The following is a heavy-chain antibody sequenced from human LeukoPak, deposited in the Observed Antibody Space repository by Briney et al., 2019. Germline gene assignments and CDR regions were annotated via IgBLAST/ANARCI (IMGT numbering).Heavy chain of an antibody. CDR2: ISYDGSNK. CDR1: GFTFSTYA. J-gene: IGHJ4*02. D-gene: IGHD3-10*01. CDR3: ARTTTPHYYGSGSYALGY. V-gene: IGHV3-30-3*01. Sequence: GRCLRLSCAASGFTFSTYAMHWVRQGPGKGLEWVAVISYDGSNKYYADSVKGRFPISRDNSKNTLYLQMSTLSAEDTAVYYCARTTTPHYYGSGSYALGYWGQGTLVTVPS.